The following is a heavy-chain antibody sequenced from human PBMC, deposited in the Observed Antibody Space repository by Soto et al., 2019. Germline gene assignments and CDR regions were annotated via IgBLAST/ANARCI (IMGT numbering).Heavy chain of an antibody. D-gene: IGHD5-12*01. CDR1: GGSISSYY. J-gene: IGHJ4*02. V-gene: IGHV4-59*08. Sequence: PSETLSLTCTVSGGSISSYYWSWIRQPPGKGLEWIGYIYYSGSTNYNPSLKSRVTISVDTSKNQFSLKLSSVTAADTAVYYCGRYSGYDPYYFDYWGRGTLVTVS. CDR3: GRYSGYDPYYFDY. CDR2: IYYSGST.